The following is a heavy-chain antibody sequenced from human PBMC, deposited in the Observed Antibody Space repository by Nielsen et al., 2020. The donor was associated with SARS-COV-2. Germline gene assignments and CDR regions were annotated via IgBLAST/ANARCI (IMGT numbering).Heavy chain of an antibody. CDR2: ISWNSGSI. Sequence: SLKISCAASGFTFDDYAMHWVRQAPGKGLEWVSGISWNSGSIGYADSVKGRFTISRANAKNSLYLQMNSLRDEDTAVYYCARYPCSGGSCYSEPFDYWGQGTLVTVSS. J-gene: IGHJ4*02. CDR1: GFTFDDYA. V-gene: IGHV3-9*01. D-gene: IGHD2-15*01. CDR3: ARYPCSGGSCYSEPFDY.